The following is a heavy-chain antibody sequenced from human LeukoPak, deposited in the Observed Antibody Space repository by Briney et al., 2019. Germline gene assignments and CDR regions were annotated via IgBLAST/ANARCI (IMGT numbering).Heavy chain of an antibody. V-gene: IGHV4-59*01. J-gene: IGHJ3*02. CDR2: IYYSGST. CDR3: ARGANYGDSGLDAFDI. D-gene: IGHD4-17*01. Sequence: SETLSLTCTVSGGSISSYYWSWIRQPPGKGLEWIGYIYYSGSTIYNPSLRSRVTMSVDTSKNQFSLKLSPVTAADTAVFYCARGANYGDSGLDAFDIWGQGTMVTVS. CDR1: GGSISSYY.